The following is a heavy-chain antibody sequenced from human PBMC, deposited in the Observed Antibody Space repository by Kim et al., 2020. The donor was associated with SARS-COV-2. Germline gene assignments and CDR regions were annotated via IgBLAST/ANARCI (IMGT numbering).Heavy chain of an antibody. Sequence: GGSLRLSCVASGFTFDDYAMHWVRQAPGKGLEWVSGISWNSGSIDYAGSVKGRFTISRDNAKNSLYLQMNSLRAEDTALYYCAKDIALYASSWYYFDYWGQGTLVTVSS. J-gene: IGHJ4*02. V-gene: IGHV3-9*01. CDR1: GFTFDDYA. D-gene: IGHD6-13*01. CDR3: AKDIALYASSWYYFDY. CDR2: ISWNSGSI.